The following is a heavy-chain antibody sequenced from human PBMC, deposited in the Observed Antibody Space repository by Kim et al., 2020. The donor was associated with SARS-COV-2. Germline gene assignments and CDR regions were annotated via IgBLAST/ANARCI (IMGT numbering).Heavy chain of an antibody. CDR3: ARRDFIVGASDY. J-gene: IGHJ4*02. V-gene: IGHV4-39*01. CDR1: GGSISSSSYY. D-gene: IGHD1-26*01. Sequence: SETLSLTCTVSGGSISSSSYYWGWIRQPPGKGLEWIGSIYYSGSTYYNPSLKSRVTISVDTSKNQFSLKLSSVTAADTAVYYCARRDFIVGASDYWGQGTLVTVSS. CDR2: IYYSGST.